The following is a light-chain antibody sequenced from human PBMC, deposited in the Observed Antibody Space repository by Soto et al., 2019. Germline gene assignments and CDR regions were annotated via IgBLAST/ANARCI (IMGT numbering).Light chain of an antibody. CDR1: QGISNY. CDR3: QKYKSAPSLT. CDR2: ASS. Sequence: DIQMTQSPSSLSASVGDRVTITCRASQGISNYLAWYQQKPGKVPKLLIYASSTLQSGVPSRFSGSGSGTHFTLTISSLQPEDVATYYCQKYKSAPSLTFGGGTKVEIK. V-gene: IGKV1-27*01. J-gene: IGKJ4*01.